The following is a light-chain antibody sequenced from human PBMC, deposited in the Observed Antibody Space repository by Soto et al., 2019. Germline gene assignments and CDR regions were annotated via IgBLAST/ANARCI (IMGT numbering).Light chain of an antibody. V-gene: IGLV1-40*01. CDR1: SSKIGAGYD. Sequence: QSVLTQPPSVSGAPGQRVTISCTGSSSKIGAGYDVHWYQQLPGTAPKLLISGNSNRPSRVPDRFSGSKSGTSASLAITGLQAEDEADYYCQSYDSSLSAVVFGGGTKLTVL. CDR2: GNS. CDR3: QSYDSSLSAVV. J-gene: IGLJ2*01.